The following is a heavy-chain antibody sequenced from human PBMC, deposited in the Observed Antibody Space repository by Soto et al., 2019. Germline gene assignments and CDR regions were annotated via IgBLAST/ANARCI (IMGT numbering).Heavy chain of an antibody. CDR1: GFTFSSYS. CDR2: ISSSSSAI. D-gene: IGHD3-9*01. V-gene: IGHV3-48*01. J-gene: IGHJ4*02. CDR3: ARSSPGGYFDWLSPMDY. Sequence: PGGSLRLSCAASGFTFSSYSMNSVRQAPGKGLEWVSYISSSSSAIYYADSVKGRFTISRDNAKNSLYLQMNSLRAEDTAVYYCARSSPGGYFDWLSPMDYWGQGTLVTVSS.